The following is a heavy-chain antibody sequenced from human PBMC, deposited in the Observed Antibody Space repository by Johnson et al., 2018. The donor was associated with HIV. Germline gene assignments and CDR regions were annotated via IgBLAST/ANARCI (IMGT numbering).Heavy chain of an antibody. J-gene: IGHJ3*02. CDR2: ISNSGHAT. D-gene: IGHD2-15*01. Sequence: VQLVESGGGLVQPGGSLRLSCAASGFTFDDYGMSWVRQAPGKGLEWVSVISNSGHATDYADSVRGRFTISRDNSKNTLYLEMSSLRAEDTAVYYCVTLVVAPPCDIWGQGTMVTVSS. CDR3: VTLVVAPPCDI. V-gene: IGHV3-23*04. CDR1: GFTFDDYG.